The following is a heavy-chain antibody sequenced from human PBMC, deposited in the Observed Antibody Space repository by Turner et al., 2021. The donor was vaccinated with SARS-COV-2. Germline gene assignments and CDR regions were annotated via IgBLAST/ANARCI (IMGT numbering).Heavy chain of an antibody. J-gene: IGHJ1*01. D-gene: IGHD3-22*01. Sequence: EVQLVQSGAEVKKPGESLRISCKGSGYSFTSYWISWVRQTPGKGMEWMGRIDPSDSHTTYSPSFQGHVTISADKSIRTAYLQWNSLKASDTAMYYCASGDTYYYDSSGYFVAEFLQHWGQGTLVTVSS. V-gene: IGHV5-10-1*03. CDR2: IDPSDSHT. CDR1: GYSFTSYW. CDR3: ASGDTYYYDSSGYFVAEFLQH.